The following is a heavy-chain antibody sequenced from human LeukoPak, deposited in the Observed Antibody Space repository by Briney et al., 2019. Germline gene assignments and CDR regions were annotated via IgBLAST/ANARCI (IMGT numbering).Heavy chain of an antibody. CDR3: ARHAGGYVLTYYYYYYMDV. V-gene: IGHV4-34*01. Sequence: SETLSLTCAVYGGSFSGYYWSWIRQPPGKGLEWIGEINHSGSTNYNPSLKSRVTISVDTSKNQFSLKLSSVTAADTAVYYCARHAGGYVLTYYYYYYMDVWGKGTTVTVSS. J-gene: IGHJ6*03. CDR2: INHSGST. CDR1: GGSFSGYY. D-gene: IGHD5-12*01.